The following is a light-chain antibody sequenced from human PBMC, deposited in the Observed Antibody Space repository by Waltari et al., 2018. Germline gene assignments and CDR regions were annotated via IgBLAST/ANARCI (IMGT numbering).Light chain of an antibody. CDR1: DVETKL. CDR3: QVWDSNGDHVV. J-gene: IGLJ2*01. V-gene: IGLV3-21*02. Sequence: YILTQPPSVSVAPGQSASISCGGSDVETKLLLWYHQKPGQAPKRVVYADPDRPSGVPERFSGATSGYTATLTISRGEAGDEADYFCQVWDSNGDHVVFGGGTKLTVL. CDR2: ADP.